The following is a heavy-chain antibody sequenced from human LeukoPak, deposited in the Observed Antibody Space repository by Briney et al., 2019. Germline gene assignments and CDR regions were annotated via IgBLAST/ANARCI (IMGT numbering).Heavy chain of an antibody. CDR1: GYTFTGYY. D-gene: IGHD3-22*01. CDR3: ARDNDTPYYYYGMDV. J-gene: IGHJ6*02. Sequence: GASVKVSCKASGYTFTGYYMHWVRQAPGQGLEWMGRINPNSGGTNYAQKFQGRVTMTRDTSISTAYMELSRLRSDDTAVYYCARDNDTPYYYYGMDVWGQGTTVTVSS. CDR2: INPNSGGT. V-gene: IGHV1-2*06.